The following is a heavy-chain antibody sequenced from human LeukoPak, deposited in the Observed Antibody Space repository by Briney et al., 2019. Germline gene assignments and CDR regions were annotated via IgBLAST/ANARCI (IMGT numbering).Heavy chain of an antibody. J-gene: IGHJ4*02. D-gene: IGHD6-19*01. CDR1: GFAVSSNY. V-gene: IGHV3-23*01. CDR2: ISGSGGST. Sequence: GGSLRLSCAASGFAVSSNYMSWVRQAPGKGLEWVSAISGSGGSTYYADSVKGRFTISRDDVKHSLYLHMDSLRDEDTAVYYCARWYNSGWYDYWGQGTLVTVSS. CDR3: ARWYNSGWYDY.